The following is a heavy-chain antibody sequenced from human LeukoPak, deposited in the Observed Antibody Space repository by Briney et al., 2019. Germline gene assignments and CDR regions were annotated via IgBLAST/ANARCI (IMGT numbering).Heavy chain of an antibody. CDR3: VKGYYFDY. Sequence: GGSLRLSCSDSAFTFRNYAAHWVRQAPGKGLGYVSGINDNGRRTDYAASVKGRFTISRDNSKNTLYLQMSSLRAEDTAVCYCVKGYYFDYWGQGTLVTVPS. CDR2: INDNGRRT. J-gene: IGHJ4*02. CDR1: AFTFRNYA. V-gene: IGHV3-64D*09.